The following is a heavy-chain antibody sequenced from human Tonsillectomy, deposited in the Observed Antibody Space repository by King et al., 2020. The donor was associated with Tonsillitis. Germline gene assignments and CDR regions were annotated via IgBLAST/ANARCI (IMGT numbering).Heavy chain of an antibody. CDR1: GFTFSSYW. D-gene: IGHD5-24*01. CDR2: MNSDGSST. J-gene: IGHJ4*02. V-gene: IGHV3-74*01. Sequence: VQLVESGGGLVQPGGSLRLSCAASGFTFSSYWMHWVRQAPGKGLVWVSRMNSDGSSTRYADSVKGRFTISRDNAKNTLYLQMNSLRAEDTAVYYCARDGSIEMATIYPLDYWGQGILVTVSS. CDR3: ARDGSIEMATIYPLDY.